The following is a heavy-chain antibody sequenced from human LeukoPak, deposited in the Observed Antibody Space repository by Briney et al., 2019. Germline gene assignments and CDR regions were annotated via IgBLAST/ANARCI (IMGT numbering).Heavy chain of an antibody. J-gene: IGHJ4*02. CDR2: ISAYNGNT. D-gene: IGHD3-10*01. CDR3: AREVAVRGVNALDY. Sequence: ASVKVSCKASGYTFTSYGISWVRQAPGQGLEWMGWISAYNGNTNYAQKLQGRVTMTTDTSTSTAYMELRSLRYDDTAVYYCAREVAVRGVNALDYWGQGNLVTVSS. V-gene: IGHV1-18*01. CDR1: GYTFTSYG.